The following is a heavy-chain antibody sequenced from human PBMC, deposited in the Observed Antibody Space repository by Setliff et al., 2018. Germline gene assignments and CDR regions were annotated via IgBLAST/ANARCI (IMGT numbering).Heavy chain of an antibody. D-gene: IGHD3-10*01. CDR1: GGSISSGNYY. J-gene: IGHJ6*03. Sequence: KPSETLSLTCRVSGGSISSGNYYWGLIRQPPGKGLEWVATIYYSGSTYSNPSLKSRLIISVDAPDNQFSVKLSSVTAADTAVYYCARHKSNGSGSYPSLYMDVWGKGTTVTVSS. CDR2: IYYSGST. V-gene: IGHV4-39*01. CDR3: ARHKSNGSGSYPSLYMDV.